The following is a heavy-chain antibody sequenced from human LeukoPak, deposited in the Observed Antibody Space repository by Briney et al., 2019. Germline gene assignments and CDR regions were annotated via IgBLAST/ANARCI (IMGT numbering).Heavy chain of an antibody. Sequence: PGGSLRLSCAASGFTVSSNYMSWVRQAPGKGLEWVSVIYSGGSTYYADSVKGRFTISRDNSKNTLYLQMNSLRAEDTAVYYCARSRSGWYFYAFDIWGQGTMVTVS. J-gene: IGHJ3*02. CDR2: IYSGGST. CDR1: GFTVSSNY. V-gene: IGHV3-66*01. CDR3: ARSRSGWYFYAFDI. D-gene: IGHD6-19*01.